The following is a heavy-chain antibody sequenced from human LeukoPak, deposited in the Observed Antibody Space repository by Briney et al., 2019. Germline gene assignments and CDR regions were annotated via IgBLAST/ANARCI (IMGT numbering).Heavy chain of an antibody. CDR2: SRNKANSYTT. CDR1: GFTFSDHY. Sequence: AGSLRLSCAASGFTFSDHYMDWVRQAPGKGLEWVGRSRNKANSYTTEYAASVKGRFTISRDDSKNSMYLQMNSLKTEDTAVYYCARDTIDWGQGTLVAVSS. J-gene: IGHJ4*02. D-gene: IGHD3-10*01. V-gene: IGHV3-72*01. CDR3: ARDTID.